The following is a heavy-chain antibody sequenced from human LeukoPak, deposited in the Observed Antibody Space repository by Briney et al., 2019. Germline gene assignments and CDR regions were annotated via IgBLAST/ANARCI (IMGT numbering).Heavy chain of an antibody. CDR1: GYTFTSYY. Sequence: ASVKVSCKAAGYTFTSYYMHWVRQAPGQGLEWMGIINPSGRSTSYAQKFQGRVTMTRDTSTSTVYMELSSLRSEDTAVYYCARDLLYYYGSGSYLPSGYWGQGTLVTVSS. CDR3: ARDLLYYYGSGSYLPSGY. D-gene: IGHD3-10*01. V-gene: IGHV1-46*01. J-gene: IGHJ4*02. CDR2: INPSGRST.